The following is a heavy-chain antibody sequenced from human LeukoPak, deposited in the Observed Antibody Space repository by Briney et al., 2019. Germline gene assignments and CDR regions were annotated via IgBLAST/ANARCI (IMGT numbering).Heavy chain of an antibody. Sequence: PGGSLRLSCAASGFTFSSYSMNWVRQAPGKGLEWVSSISSSSSYIYCADSVTGRFTISRDKAKNSLYLQMNSLRAEDTAVYYCARLGYYDSSGYYYAYYIDVWGKGTTVTVSS. J-gene: IGHJ6*03. V-gene: IGHV3-21*01. CDR3: ARLGYYDSSGYYYAYYIDV. CDR1: GFTFSSYS. CDR2: ISSSSSYI. D-gene: IGHD3-22*01.